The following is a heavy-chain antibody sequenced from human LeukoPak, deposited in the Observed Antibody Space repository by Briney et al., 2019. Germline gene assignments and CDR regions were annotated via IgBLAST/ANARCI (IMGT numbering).Heavy chain of an antibody. J-gene: IGHJ4*02. CDR2: IYSGGST. CDR3: ATRSLINPY. Sequence: AGKSLRLSCAASGFAVSHNYMSWVRQAPGKGLEWVSCIYSGGSTDYADSVKGRFTISRDNSRNTLYLQMNSLRAEDTAVYYCATRSLINPYWGQGTPVTVSS. V-gene: IGHV3-53*01. CDR1: GFAVSHNY.